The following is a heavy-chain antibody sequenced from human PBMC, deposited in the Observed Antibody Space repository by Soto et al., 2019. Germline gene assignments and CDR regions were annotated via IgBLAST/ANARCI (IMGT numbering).Heavy chain of an antibody. CDR2: INNDGSGT. CDR1: GFTFSSYW. J-gene: IGHJ6*02. V-gene: IGHV3-74*01. D-gene: IGHD2-15*01. Sequence: EVRLVESGGGLVQPGGSLRLSCAASGFTFSSYWMHWVRQAPGKGLVWVSRINNDGSGTHYADSVKGRFTISRDNAKNTLYLQMNSLRAEDTAVYYCAREPVGVEYGMDVWGQGTTVTVSS. CDR3: AREPVGVEYGMDV.